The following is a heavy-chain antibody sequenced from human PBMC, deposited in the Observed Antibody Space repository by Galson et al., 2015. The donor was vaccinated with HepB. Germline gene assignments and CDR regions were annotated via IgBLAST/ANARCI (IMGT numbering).Heavy chain of an antibody. D-gene: IGHD6-6*01. CDR3: ARLSIAARPGYWYFDL. CDR1: GCTFSSSA. V-gene: IGHV1-69*13. J-gene: IGHJ2*01. CDR2: IIPIFGTA. Sequence: SVKVSCKASGCTFSSSAISWVRQAPGQGLEWMGGIIPIFGTATCAQKLQGRVTITADESTSTAYMELSSLRSEDTAVYYCARLSIAARPGYWYFDLWGRGTLVTVSS.